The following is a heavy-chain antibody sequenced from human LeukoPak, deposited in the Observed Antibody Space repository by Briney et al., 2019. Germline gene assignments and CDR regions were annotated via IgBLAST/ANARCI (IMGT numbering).Heavy chain of an antibody. J-gene: IGHJ6*03. D-gene: IGHD5-18*01. CDR2: SSGSGGST. V-gene: IGHV3-23*01. Sequence: PGGSLRLSCAASGFTFSSYGMSWVRQAPGKGLEWVSASSGSGGSTYYADSVKGRFTISRDNSKNTLYLQMNSLRAEDTAVYYCAKRGERQLWLRDYYYYYYMDVWGKGTTVTISS. CDR3: AKRGERQLWLRDYYYYYYMDV. CDR1: GFTFSSYG.